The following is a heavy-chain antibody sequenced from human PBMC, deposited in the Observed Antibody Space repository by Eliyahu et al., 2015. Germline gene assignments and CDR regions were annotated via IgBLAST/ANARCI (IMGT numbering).Heavy chain of an antibody. CDR2: IYWDDDK. CDR3: AHILSNPLCFDY. Sequence: QITLKESGPTLVKPTQTLTLTCTFSGFSLSTSGVGVAWIRQPPGKALEWLALIYWDDDKCHSPSLKSRLTITKDTSKNQVVLTMTDMDPVDTATYYCAHILSNPLCFDYWGQGTLVTVSA. CDR1: GFSLSTSGVG. V-gene: IGHV2-5*02. J-gene: IGHJ4*02.